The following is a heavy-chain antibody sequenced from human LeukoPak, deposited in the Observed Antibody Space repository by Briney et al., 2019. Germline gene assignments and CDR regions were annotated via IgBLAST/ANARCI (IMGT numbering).Heavy chain of an antibody. J-gene: IGHJ5*02. CDR2: IYYSGST. V-gene: IGHV4-39*07. D-gene: IGHD3-10*01. CDR1: GGSISSSSYY. CDR3: ARKTRRWFGGLQSSWFDP. Sequence: SETLSLTCTVSGGSISSSSYYWGWIRQPPGKGLEWIGSIYYSGSTYYNPSLKSRVTISVDTSKNQFSLKLSSVTAADTAVYYCARKTRRWFGGLQSSWFDPWGQGTLVTVSS.